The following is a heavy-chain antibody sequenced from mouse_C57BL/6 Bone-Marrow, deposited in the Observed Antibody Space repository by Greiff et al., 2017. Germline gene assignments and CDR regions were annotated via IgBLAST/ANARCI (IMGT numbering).Heavy chain of an antibody. J-gene: IGHJ4*01. CDR1: GFTFTDYY. Sequence: EVKLVESGGGLVQPGGSLSLSCAASGFTFTDYYMSWVRQPPGKALEWLGFIRNKANGYTTEYSASVKGRFTISRDNSQSILYLQMNALRAEDSATYYCARYYYGSSDYWGQGTSVTVSS. V-gene: IGHV7-3*01. CDR2: IRNKANGYTT. D-gene: IGHD1-1*01. CDR3: ARYYYGSSDY.